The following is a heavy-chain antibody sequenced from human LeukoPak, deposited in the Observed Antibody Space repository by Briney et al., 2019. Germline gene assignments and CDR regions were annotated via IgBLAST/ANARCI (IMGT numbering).Heavy chain of an antibody. Sequence: GGSLRLSCAASGFTFSNAWMSWVRQAPGKGLEWVGRIKSKTDGGTTDYAAPVKGRFTISRDDSKNKLYLQMNSLKTEDTAVYYCTTDLTRGSAFDIWGQGTMVTVSS. J-gene: IGHJ3*02. CDR3: TTDLTRGSAFDI. D-gene: IGHD1-26*01. V-gene: IGHV3-15*01. CDR1: GFTFSNAW. CDR2: IKSKTDGGTT.